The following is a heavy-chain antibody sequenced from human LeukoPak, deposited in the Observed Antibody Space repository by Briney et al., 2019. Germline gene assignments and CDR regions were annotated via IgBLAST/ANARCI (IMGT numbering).Heavy chain of an antibody. J-gene: IGHJ4*02. Sequence: GGSLRLSCAASGFTFSSYAITWVRQAPGKGLEWVSAISGSGGSTYYADSVKGRFTISRDNSKNTLYLQMNSLRAEDTAVYYCAKDPIWNGQFGYWGQGTLVTVSS. V-gene: IGHV3-23*01. CDR2: ISGSGGST. D-gene: IGHD1-1*01. CDR3: AKDPIWNGQFGY. CDR1: GFTFSSYA.